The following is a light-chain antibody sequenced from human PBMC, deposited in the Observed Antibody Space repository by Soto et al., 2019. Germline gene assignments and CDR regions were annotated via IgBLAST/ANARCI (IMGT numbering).Light chain of an antibody. CDR3: EHYYSVPLR. J-gene: IGKJ4*02. CDR1: QSVLLSSNKKNY. Sequence: IVVPQFPDALAVSLGQRATIYCTSRQSVLLSSNKKNYLAWYQQKPGQPPKLLIYWASTREPGVPDRFSGSGSETDFTLTISSLQDEDVAVYYCEHYYSVPLRFGGGTKVDIK. CDR2: WAS. V-gene: IGKV4-1*01.